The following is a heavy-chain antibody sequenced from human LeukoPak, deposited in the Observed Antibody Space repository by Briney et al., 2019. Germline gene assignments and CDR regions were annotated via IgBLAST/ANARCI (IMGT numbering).Heavy chain of an antibody. CDR1: GGSISSGGYY. V-gene: IGHV4-30-2*01. J-gene: IGHJ4*02. Sequence: SQTLSLTCTVSGGSISSGGYYWSWIRQPPGKGLEWIGYIYHSGSTYYNPSLKSRVTISVDRSKNQFSLKLSSVTAADTAVYYCARGYYDSSGYYYFDYWGQGTLVTVSS. D-gene: IGHD3-22*01. CDR2: IYHSGST. CDR3: ARGYYDSSGYYYFDY.